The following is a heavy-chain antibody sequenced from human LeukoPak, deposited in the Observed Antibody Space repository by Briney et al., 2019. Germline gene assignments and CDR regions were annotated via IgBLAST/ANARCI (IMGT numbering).Heavy chain of an antibody. D-gene: IGHD1-26*01. CDR3: ARGRRIVGSRGCGWSYYFDC. V-gene: IGHV4-59*01. J-gene: IGHJ4*02. CDR1: GGSISSYY. Sequence: PAETLSLSCTVSGGSISSYYLSWIRQPPGKGLEWVGYIYYSGSTNYNPSLKSRVTISVKTTKNQFSLKLSAVPAAATAVFYCARGRRIVGSRGCGWSYYFDCRGRGSQV. CDR2: IYYSGST.